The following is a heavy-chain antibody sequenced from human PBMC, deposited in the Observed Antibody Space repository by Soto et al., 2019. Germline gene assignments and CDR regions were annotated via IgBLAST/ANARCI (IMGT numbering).Heavy chain of an antibody. J-gene: IGHJ3*01. V-gene: IGHV3-30*18. CDR1: GFILSNYA. Sequence: QVQLVESGGGVVQPGKSVRLSCAASGFILSNYAMHWVRQAPGKGLEWVADISHDGRNKYHADSVGGRFTISRDNSKNTLYLQMDSLTAEDTALYYCAKLPDTILGLSVAHDAFAFWGQGTTVTVSS. CDR3: AKLPDTILGLSVAHDAFAF. CDR2: ISHDGRNK. D-gene: IGHD2-2*01.